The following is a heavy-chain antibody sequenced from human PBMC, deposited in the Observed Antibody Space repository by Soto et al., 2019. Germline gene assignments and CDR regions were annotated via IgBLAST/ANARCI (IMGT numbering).Heavy chain of an antibody. CDR3: ARGVGDEIQVWLGNHYYNGLDV. CDR2: VNPGGNT. V-gene: IGHV4-34*01. CDR1: GGSVSGYY. J-gene: IGHJ6*02. Sequence: SETLSLTCAVYGGSVSGYYWTWLCQPPTRGLEWIGEVNPGGNTNYNASLKSRVIISVDKSKNQISLKLSSVTVADTAVYHCARGVGDEIQVWLGNHYYNGLDVWGQGTTVT. D-gene: IGHD5-18*01.